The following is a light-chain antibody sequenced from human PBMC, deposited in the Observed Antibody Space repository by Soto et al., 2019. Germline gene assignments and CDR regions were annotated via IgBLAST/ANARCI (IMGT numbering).Light chain of an antibody. CDR2: AAS. CDR1: QGISSY. CDR3: QQSWT. Sequence: DIQLTQSPSFLSASVGDRVTITCRASQGISSYLAWYQQKPGKAPKLLIYAASTLQSGVPSRFSGGGSGTEFTLTISSLQPEDFATYYCQQSWTFGQGTKVEIK. J-gene: IGKJ1*01. V-gene: IGKV1-9*01.